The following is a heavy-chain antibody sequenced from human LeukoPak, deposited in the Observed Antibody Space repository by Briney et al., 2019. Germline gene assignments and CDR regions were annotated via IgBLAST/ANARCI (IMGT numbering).Heavy chain of an antibody. D-gene: IGHD1-1*01. J-gene: IGHJ4*02. CDR3: ARVWGGYNWNDVEPYSFDS. CDR2: ISSSSSYI. V-gene: IGHV3-21*01. CDR1: GFTFSSYS. Sequence: GGSLRLSCAASGFTFSSYSMNWVRQAPGKGLEWVSSISSSSSYIYYADSVKGRFTISRDNAKNSLYLQMNSLRAEDTAVYYCARVWGGYNWNDVEPYSFDSWGQGTLVTVSS.